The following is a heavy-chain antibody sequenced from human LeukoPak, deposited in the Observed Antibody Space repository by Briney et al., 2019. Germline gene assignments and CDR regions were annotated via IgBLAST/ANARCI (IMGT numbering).Heavy chain of an antibody. D-gene: IGHD6-19*01. V-gene: IGHV4-4*07. CDR3: ARDSPSIAVARFDP. CDR1: CGSISSYY. CDR2: IYTGGRT. J-gene: IGHJ5*02. Sequence: SETLSLTCTVACGSISSYYWSWIRQPAGKGLEWIGRIYTGGRTTYNPSLKGRVTMSVDTSKNQFSLNLSSVTAADTAVDYCARDSPSIAVARFDPGGQGKLVIVTA.